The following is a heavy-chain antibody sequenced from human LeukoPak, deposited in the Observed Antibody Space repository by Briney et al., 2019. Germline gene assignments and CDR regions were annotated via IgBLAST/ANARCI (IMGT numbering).Heavy chain of an antibody. CDR2: ISAYNGNT. J-gene: IGHJ4*02. Sequence: ASVKVSCKASGYTFTSYGISWVRQAPGQGLEWMGWISAYNGNTNYAQKLRGRVTMTTDTSTSTAYMELRSLRSDDTAVYYCARDLRAYSSGYTDYWGQGTLVTVSS. CDR1: GYTFTSYG. D-gene: IGHD3-22*01. CDR3: ARDLRAYSSGYTDY. V-gene: IGHV1-18*01.